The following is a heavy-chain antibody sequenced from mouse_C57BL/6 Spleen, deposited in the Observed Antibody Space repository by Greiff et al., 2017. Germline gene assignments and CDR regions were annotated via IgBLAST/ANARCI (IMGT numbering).Heavy chain of an antibody. CDR3: AREGLYYGSYSFDY. Sequence: QVQLQQPGAELVRPGSSVKLSCKASGYTFTSYWMDWVKQRPGQGLEWIGNIYPSDSETHYNQKFKDKATLTVDKSSSTAYMQLSSLTSEDSAVYYCAREGLYYGSYSFDYWGQGTTLTVSS. J-gene: IGHJ2*01. V-gene: IGHV1-61*01. D-gene: IGHD1-1*01. CDR2: IYPSDSET. CDR1: GYTFTSYW.